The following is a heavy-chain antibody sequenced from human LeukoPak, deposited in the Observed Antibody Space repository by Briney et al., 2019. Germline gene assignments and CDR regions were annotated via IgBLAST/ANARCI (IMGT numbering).Heavy chain of an antibody. CDR3: ARDRGGYTYSHDY. Sequence: SETLSLTCAVSGGSISSNNWWIWVRQSPEKGLEWIGEIYHNGSTNYNPSLKSRVTISMDKSKNQLSLKLNFVTAADTAVYYCARDRGGYTYSHDYWGQGTLVTVSS. D-gene: IGHD5-18*01. J-gene: IGHJ4*02. CDR2: IYHNGST. CDR1: GGSISSNNW. V-gene: IGHV4-4*02.